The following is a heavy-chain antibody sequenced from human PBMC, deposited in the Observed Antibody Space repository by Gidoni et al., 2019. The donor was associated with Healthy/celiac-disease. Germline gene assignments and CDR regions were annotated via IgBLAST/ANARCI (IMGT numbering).Heavy chain of an antibody. D-gene: IGHD5-18*01. CDR3: ARDSGYSYGPFDP. CDR2: IYYSGST. V-gene: IGHV4-59*01. Sequence: QVQLQESGPGLVKPSETLSLTCTVSGGSISSYYWSWIRQPPGKGLEWIGYIYYSGSTNYNPSLKSRVTISVDTSKNQFSLKLSSVTAADTAVYYCARDSGYSYGPFDPWGQGTLVTVSS. J-gene: IGHJ5*02. CDR1: GGSISSYY.